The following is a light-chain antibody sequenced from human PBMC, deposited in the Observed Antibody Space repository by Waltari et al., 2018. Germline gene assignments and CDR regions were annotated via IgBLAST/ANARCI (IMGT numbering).Light chain of an antibody. J-gene: IGKJ1*01. CDR2: KAS. V-gene: IGKV1-5*03. CDR3: QQYNSWT. CDR1: PSISSW. Sequence: DIQMTQSPSTLSASVGDRVTITSRASPSISSWLAWYQQKPGKAPKLLIYKASSLESGVPSRFSGSGSGTEFTLTISSLQPDDFATYYCQQYNSWTFGQGTKVEIK.